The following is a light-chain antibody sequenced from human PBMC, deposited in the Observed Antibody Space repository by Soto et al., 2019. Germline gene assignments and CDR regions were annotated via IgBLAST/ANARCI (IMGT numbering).Light chain of an antibody. CDR1: HTTSGG. CDR2: KAS. V-gene: IGKV1-5*03. Sequence: DIQMTQSPSTLSASVGDRVTITCRASHTTSGGLAWYQQKPGKAPKLLIYKASILESGVPSRFSGSRSGTEFTLTISTLQPDDFATYYCQQCDTYPLTFGGGTKVEI. J-gene: IGKJ4*01. CDR3: QQCDTYPLT.